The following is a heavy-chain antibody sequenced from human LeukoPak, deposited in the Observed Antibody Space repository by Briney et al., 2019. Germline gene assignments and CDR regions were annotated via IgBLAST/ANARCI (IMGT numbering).Heavy chain of an antibody. J-gene: IGHJ6*02. CDR2: IYYSGST. CDR1: GGSISSYY. Sequence: SETLSLTCTVSGGSISSYYWSWIRQPPGKGLEWMGYIYYSGSTNYNPSLKSRVTISVDTSKNQFSLKLSSVAAADTAVYYCARDLIAARQYYYYGMDVWGQGTTVTVSS. CDR3: ARDLIAARQYYYYGMDV. V-gene: IGHV4-59*01. D-gene: IGHD6-6*01.